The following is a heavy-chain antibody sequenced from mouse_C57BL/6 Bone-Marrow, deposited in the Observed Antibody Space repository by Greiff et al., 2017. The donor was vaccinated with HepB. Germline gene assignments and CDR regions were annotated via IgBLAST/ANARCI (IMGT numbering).Heavy chain of an antibody. D-gene: IGHD2-3*01. J-gene: IGHJ4*01. CDR1: GFTFSDYY. CDR3: ARDYYDGYYYYAMDY. Sequence: EVKVVESEGGLVQPGSSMKLSCTASGFTFSDYYMAWVRQVPEKGLEWVANINYDGSSTYYLDSLKSRFIISRDNAKNILYLQMSSMKSEDTATYYCARDYYDGYYYYAMDYWGQGTSVTVSS. V-gene: IGHV5-16*01. CDR2: INYDGSST.